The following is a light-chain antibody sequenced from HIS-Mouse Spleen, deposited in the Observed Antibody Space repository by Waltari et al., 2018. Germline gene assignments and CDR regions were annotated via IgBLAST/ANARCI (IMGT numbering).Light chain of an antibody. CDR3: YSTDSSGNHRV. CDR1: ASPTKY. CDR2: EDS. V-gene: IGLV3-10*01. Sequence: SYELTQPPSVSVSPGQTARIPCSGAASPTKYASWYQQKSGQAPVLVSYEDSKRPSGIPERFSGSSSGTMATLTISGAQVEDEADYYCYSTDSSGNHRVFGGGTKLTVL. J-gene: IGLJ2*01.